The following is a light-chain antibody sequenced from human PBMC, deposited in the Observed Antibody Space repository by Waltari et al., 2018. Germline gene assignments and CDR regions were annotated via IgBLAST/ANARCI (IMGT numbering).Light chain of an antibody. J-gene: IGLJ2*01. CDR3: SSYTTSDTLV. Sequence: QSALTQPASVSGSPGQSLTISCTGTSSDVGAYNYVSWYQQHPGGAPRLMIYGVTIRPSGVSIRFSGSKSGNTASLTIAGLQPEDEAYYYCSSYTTSDTLVFAGGTKLTVL. CDR1: SSDVGAYNY. CDR2: GVT. V-gene: IGLV2-14*03.